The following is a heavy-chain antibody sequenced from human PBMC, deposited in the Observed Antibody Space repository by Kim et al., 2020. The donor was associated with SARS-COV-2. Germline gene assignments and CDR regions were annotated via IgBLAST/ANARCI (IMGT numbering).Heavy chain of an antibody. D-gene: IGHD6-13*01. CDR1: GFTFSDSA. CDR2: IRSKANSYAT. V-gene: IGHV3-73*01. Sequence: GGSLRLSCAASGFTFSDSAMYWVRQASGKGLEWVGRIRSKANSYATAYDVSVKGRFIISRDDSKNTAYLQMNILKTEDTAIYYCTRVPPYSNSWWDAFDIWGQGTMVTVSS. J-gene: IGHJ3*02. CDR3: TRVPPYSNSWWDAFDI.